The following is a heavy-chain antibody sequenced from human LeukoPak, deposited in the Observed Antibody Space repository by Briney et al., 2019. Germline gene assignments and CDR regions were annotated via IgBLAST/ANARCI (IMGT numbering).Heavy chain of an antibody. CDR2: ISWNSGSI. J-gene: IGHJ5*02. V-gene: IGHV3-9*01. Sequence: GGSLRLSCAASGFTFDDYAMHWVRQAPGKGLEWVSGISWNSGSIGYADSVKGRFTISRDNAKNSLYLQMNSLRAEDTALYYCAKGLSANWFDPWGRGTLVTVSS. D-gene: IGHD2-2*01. CDR3: AKGLSANWFDP. CDR1: GFTFDDYA.